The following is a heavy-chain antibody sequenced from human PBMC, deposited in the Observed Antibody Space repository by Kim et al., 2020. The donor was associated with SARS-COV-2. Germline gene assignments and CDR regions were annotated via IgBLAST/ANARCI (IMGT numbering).Heavy chain of an antibody. D-gene: IGHD6-19*01. CDR2: IWYDGSNK. V-gene: IGHV3-33*01. J-gene: IGHJ4*02. Sequence: GGSLRLSCAASGFTFSSYGMHWVRQAPGKGLEWVAVIWYDGSNKYYADTVKGRFTISRDNSKNTLYLQMNSLGAEDTAVYYCARDLRSSGWDHIDYWGQGTLVTVSS. CDR1: GFTFSSYG. CDR3: ARDLRSSGWDHIDY.